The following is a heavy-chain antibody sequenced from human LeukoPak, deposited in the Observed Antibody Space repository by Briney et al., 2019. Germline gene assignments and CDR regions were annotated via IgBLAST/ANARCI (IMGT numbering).Heavy chain of an antibody. V-gene: IGHV4-39*01. J-gene: IGHJ4*02. CDR3: ARRSTSGYYYFDY. Sequence: PSETLSLTCTVSGGSISSGTYSWAWIRQPPGKGLEWIGTIHYSGSTYYNPSLESRVTISVDSSRNQFSLKLSSVTAADTAVYYCARRSTSGYYYFDYWGQGIRVTVSS. D-gene: IGHD3-22*01. CDR1: GGSISSGTYS. CDR2: IHYSGST.